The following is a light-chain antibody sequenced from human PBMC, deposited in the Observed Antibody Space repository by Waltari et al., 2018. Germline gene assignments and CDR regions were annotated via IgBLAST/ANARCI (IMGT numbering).Light chain of an antibody. CDR2: KPF. J-gene: IGKJ2*01. V-gene: IGKV1-5*03. CDR1: QSIRIW. Sequence: IQMTQSPSTLSASVGDRVTITFRASQSIRIWFAWYQQKPGKAPKLLISKPFSLESGVPSRFSGSGSGTEFTLTISNLQPDDFATYYCQHYNNYPVAFGQGTKLEI. CDR3: QHYNNYPVA.